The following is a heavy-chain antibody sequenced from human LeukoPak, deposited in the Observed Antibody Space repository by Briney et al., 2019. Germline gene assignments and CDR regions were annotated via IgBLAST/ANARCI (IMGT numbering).Heavy chain of an antibody. CDR3: ARAQGYCSSTSCPYYFDY. Sequence: GASVKVSCKASGGTFSSYAISWVRQAPGQGLEWMGGIIPIFGTANYAQKFQGRVTITADESTSTAYMELSSLRSEDTAVYYCARAQGYCSSTSCPYYFDYWGQGTLVTVSS. J-gene: IGHJ4*02. CDR2: IIPIFGTA. V-gene: IGHV1-69*13. D-gene: IGHD2-2*01. CDR1: GGTFSSYA.